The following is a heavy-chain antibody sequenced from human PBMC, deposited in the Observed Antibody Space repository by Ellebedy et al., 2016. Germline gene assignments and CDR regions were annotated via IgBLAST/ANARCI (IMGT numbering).Heavy chain of an antibody. CDR1: GFTFSSYW. J-gene: IGHJ6*02. CDR3: ARDPYQESGSYIYYYGMDV. Sequence: GESLKISCAASGFTFSSYWMHWVRQAPGKGLVWVSRINSDGSSTSYADSVKGRFTISRDNAKNTLYLQMNSLRAEDTAVYYCARDPYQESGSYIYYYGMDVWGQGTTVTVSS. V-gene: IGHV3-74*01. CDR2: INSDGSST. D-gene: IGHD1-26*01.